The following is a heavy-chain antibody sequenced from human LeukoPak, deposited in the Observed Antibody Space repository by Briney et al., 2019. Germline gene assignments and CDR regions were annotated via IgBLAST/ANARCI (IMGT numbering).Heavy chain of an antibody. V-gene: IGHV3-7*01. CDR3: ARESLSDSGSYSYDY. J-gene: IGHJ4*02. Sequence: GGSLRLSCAASGFTFSSYRMSWVRQAPGKGLEWVANIKQDGSEEYYVDSVKGRFTISRDNAKNSLYLQMNSLRAEDTAVYYCARESLSDSGSYSYDYWGQGTLVTVSS. D-gene: IGHD1-26*01. CDR2: IKQDGSEE. CDR1: GFTFSSYR.